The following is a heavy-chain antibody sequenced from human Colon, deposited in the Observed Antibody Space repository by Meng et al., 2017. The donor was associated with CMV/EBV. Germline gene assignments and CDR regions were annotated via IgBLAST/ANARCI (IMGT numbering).Heavy chain of an antibody. D-gene: IGHD6-19*01. CDR2: TYLRSKWYI. CDR3: VRGSSGWVDWFDS. Sequence: SETLSLTCAISGDKVSSNSATWNWIRQSPSRGLEWLARTYLRSKWYIAYADSVRSRINITTDTAKNQASLQLSSVTPEDTAVYYCVRGSSGWVDWFDSWGQGTLVTVSS. V-gene: IGHV6-1*01. J-gene: IGHJ5*01. CDR1: GDKVSSNSAT.